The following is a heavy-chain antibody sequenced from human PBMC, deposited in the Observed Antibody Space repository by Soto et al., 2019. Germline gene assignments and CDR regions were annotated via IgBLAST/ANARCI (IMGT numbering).Heavy chain of an antibody. D-gene: IGHD6-19*01. CDR2: MNPNTGNA. Sequence: QVQLVQSGAEVKKPGASVKVSCKASGYTFTSYDIHWVRQAPGQGLEWMGWMNPNTGNAASAQKFQGRVTMTRNTSIITAYMQLSSLRSEDTAVYFCARVGRGTSGYFDYWGQGTLVTVSS. CDR3: ARVGRGTSGYFDY. CDR1: GYTFTSYD. V-gene: IGHV1-8*01. J-gene: IGHJ4*02.